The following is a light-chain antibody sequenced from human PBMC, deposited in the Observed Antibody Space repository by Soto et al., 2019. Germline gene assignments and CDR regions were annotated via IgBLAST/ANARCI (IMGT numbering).Light chain of an antibody. CDR1: SSNIGTGYD. CDR3: QSFDSSRFYV. V-gene: IGLV1-40*01. CDR2: GNS. J-gene: IGLJ1*01. Sequence: QSVLTQPPSVSGAPGQRVTISWTGSSSNIGTGYDVHWYQQLPGTAPKLLIYGNSNRPSGVPDRFSGSKSGTSASLAITGLQAEDEADYYCQSFDSSRFYVFGTGTKVTVL.